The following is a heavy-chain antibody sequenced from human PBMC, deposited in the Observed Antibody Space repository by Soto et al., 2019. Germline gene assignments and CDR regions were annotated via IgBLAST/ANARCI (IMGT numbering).Heavy chain of an antibody. CDR2: FDPEDGET. Sequence: ASLKVSCKVSGNTLTELSMHWVRQAPGKGLEWMGGFDPEDGETIYAQKFQGRVTMTEDTSTDTAYMELSSLRSEDTAVYYCATKGRWYVGYYYYGMDVWGQGTTVTVSS. CDR1: GNTLTELS. CDR3: ATKGRWYVGYYYYGMDV. D-gene: IGHD6-13*01. V-gene: IGHV1-24*01. J-gene: IGHJ6*02.